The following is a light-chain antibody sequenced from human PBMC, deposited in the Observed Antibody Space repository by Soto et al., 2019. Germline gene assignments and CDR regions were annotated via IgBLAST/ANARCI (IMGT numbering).Light chain of an antibody. J-gene: IGKJ1*01. Sequence: IQMTQSPSTLSASVGDRVTITCRASQSISSWLAWYQQKPGKAPKLLIFDASSLETRVPSRFSGSGSGTEFTLTISSLQPDDFATYYCQQYNTYSWTFGQGTKVDIK. V-gene: IGKV1-5*01. CDR3: QQYNTYSWT. CDR2: DAS. CDR1: QSISSW.